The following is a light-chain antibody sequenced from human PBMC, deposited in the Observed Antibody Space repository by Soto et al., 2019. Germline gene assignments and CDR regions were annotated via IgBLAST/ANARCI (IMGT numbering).Light chain of an antibody. CDR2: EVS. J-gene: IGLJ1*01. CDR3: SSSTSGSTTFV. CDR1: ISDIGGSNS. Sequence: QSVLTQPASVSGSPGQSITISCTGTISDIGGSNSVSWYQQHPGKAPKLMISEVSNRPSGVSSRFSGSKSGNTASLTISGLQAEDEADYYCSSSTSGSTTFVFGAGTKVTVL. V-gene: IGLV2-14*01.